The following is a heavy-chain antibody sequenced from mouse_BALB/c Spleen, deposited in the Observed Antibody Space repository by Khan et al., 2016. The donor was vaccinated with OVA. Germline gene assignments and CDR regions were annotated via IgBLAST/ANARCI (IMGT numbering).Heavy chain of an antibody. CDR3: ASYRYDYFDY. Sequence: VQLQQSGAELARPGASVKLSCKSSGYTFTSYWMQWVKQRPGQGLEWIGTIYPGDGDTRYDPKFKGKATLTADKSSSTAYLQLSSLASEDSAVYFGASYRYDYFDYWGQGTTLTVSS. CDR2: IYPGDGDT. V-gene: IGHV1-87*01. D-gene: IGHD2-14*01. CDR1: GYTFTSYW. J-gene: IGHJ2*01.